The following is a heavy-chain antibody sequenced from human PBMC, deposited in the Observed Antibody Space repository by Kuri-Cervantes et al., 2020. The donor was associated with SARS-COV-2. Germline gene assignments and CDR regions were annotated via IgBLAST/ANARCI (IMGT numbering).Heavy chain of an antibody. CDR1: GFTFGDYA. CDR3: ARPSLNTGSYFPD. CDR2: IDQDGYEK. V-gene: IGHV3-7*03. J-gene: IGHJ4*02. D-gene: IGHD1-26*01. Sequence: GESLKISCIGSGFTFGDYAMRWFRQAPGKGLEWVANIDQDGYEKYFVDSVKGRFSISRDNAKNSLFLQMNSLRAEDTAIYFCARPSLNTGSYFPDWGQGTLVTVSS.